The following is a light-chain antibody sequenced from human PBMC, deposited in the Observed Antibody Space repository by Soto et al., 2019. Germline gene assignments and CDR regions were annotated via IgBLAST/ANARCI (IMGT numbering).Light chain of an antibody. CDR2: DVS. V-gene: IGLV2-14*03. CDR3: SSYTSSSTLSTYV. J-gene: IGLJ1*01. CDR1: SSDVGGYNY. Sequence: QSVLAQPASVSGSPGQSITISCTGTSSDVGGYNYVSWYQHHPGKAPKLMIYDVSNRPSGVSNRFSGSKSGNTASLIISGLQAEDEADYYCSSYTSSSTLSTYVFGTGTKATVL.